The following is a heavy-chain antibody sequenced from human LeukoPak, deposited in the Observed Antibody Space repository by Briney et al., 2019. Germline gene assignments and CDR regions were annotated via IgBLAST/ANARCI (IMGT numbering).Heavy chain of an antibody. Sequence: PSETLSLTCTVSSGSISSYYWSWIRQPPGKGLEWIGYIFYSGSTNYSPSLKSRVTISVDRPKNQFSLKLSSVTAADTAVYYCARGYYYDSSWYFDLWGRGTLVTVSS. CDR1: SGSISSYY. V-gene: IGHV4-59*12. CDR2: IFYSGST. J-gene: IGHJ2*01. D-gene: IGHD3-22*01. CDR3: ARGYYYDSSWYFDL.